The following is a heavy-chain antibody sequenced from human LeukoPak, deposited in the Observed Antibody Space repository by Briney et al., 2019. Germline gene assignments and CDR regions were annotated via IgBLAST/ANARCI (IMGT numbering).Heavy chain of an antibody. CDR3: ARVGITHAFDI. CDR1: GYTFTSYD. J-gene: IGHJ3*02. CDR2: MNPNSGNT. V-gene: IGHV1-8*01. D-gene: IGHD3-10*01. Sequence: GASVKVSCKASGYTFTSYDINWVRQATGQGLEWMGWMNPNSGNTGYAQKFQGRVTMTTDTSTSTAYMELRSLRSDDTAVYYCARVGITHAFDIWGQGTMVTVSS.